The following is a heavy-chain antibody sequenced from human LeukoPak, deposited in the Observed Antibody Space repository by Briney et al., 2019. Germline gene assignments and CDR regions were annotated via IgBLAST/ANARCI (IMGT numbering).Heavy chain of an antibody. V-gene: IGHV5-51*01. CDR1: GYSFTSYW. CDR2: IYPGDSDT. J-gene: IGHJ6*02. D-gene: IGHD6-19*01. Sequence: GESLKISCKGSGYSFTSYWIGWVRQMPGKGLEWMGIIYPGDSDTRYSPSFQGQVTISADKSISTAYLQWSSLKASDTAMYYCARHFTPGYSSGWYYYYGMDVWGQGTTVTVSS. CDR3: ARHFTPGYSSGWYYYYGMDV.